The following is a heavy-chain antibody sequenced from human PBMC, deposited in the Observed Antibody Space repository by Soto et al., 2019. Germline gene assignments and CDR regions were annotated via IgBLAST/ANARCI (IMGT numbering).Heavy chain of an antibody. J-gene: IGHJ6*02. CDR1: GFTFSSYG. V-gene: IGHV3-30*18. Sequence: GGSLRLSCASSGFTFSSYGMPWVRQAPGKVLEWVAVISYDGSNKYYADTVKGRFTISRDNSKNTLYLQMNSLRAEDTAVYYCAKEIDYGDYGYYYGMDVWGQGTTVTVSS. CDR2: ISYDGSNK. D-gene: IGHD4-17*01. CDR3: AKEIDYGDYGYYYGMDV.